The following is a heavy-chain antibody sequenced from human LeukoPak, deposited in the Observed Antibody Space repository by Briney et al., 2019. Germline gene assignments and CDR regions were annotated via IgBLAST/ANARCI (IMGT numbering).Heavy chain of an antibody. CDR3: ARDYYGSGSYYKGCWFDP. V-gene: IGHV4-34*01. J-gene: IGHJ5*02. CDR1: GGSFSGYY. CDR2: IYHSGST. Sequence: SETLSLTCAVYGGSFSGYYWSWIRQPPGKGLEWIGEIYHSGSTNYNPSLKSRVTISVDTSKNQFSLKLSSVTAADTAVYYCARDYYGSGSYYKGCWFDPWGQGTLVTVSS. D-gene: IGHD3-10*01.